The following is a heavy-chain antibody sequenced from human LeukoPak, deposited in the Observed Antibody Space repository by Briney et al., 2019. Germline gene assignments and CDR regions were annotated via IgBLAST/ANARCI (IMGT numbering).Heavy chain of an antibody. CDR1: GGSISSYY. V-gene: IGHV4-4*07. J-gene: IGHJ4*02. CDR2: IYTSGST. Sequence: PSETLSLTCTVPGGSISSYYWSWIRQPAGKGLEWIGRIYTSGSTNYNPSLKSRVTMSVDTSKNQFSLKLSSVTAADTAVYYCARVGSCSSTTCYDILYYFDYWGQGTLVTVSS. D-gene: IGHD2-2*01. CDR3: ARVGSCSSTTCYDILYYFDY.